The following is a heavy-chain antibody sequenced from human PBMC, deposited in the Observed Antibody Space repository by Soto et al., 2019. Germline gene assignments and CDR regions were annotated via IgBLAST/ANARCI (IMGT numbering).Heavy chain of an antibody. V-gene: IGHV1-69*13. CDR3: ARDSGAKLSSS. J-gene: IGHJ4*02. CDR1: GGTFSSYR. Sequence: SVKVSCKASGGTFSSYRINWVRQAPGQGLEWVGGIVPIYRTADYAQKFQGRVTITADESARTAYLEVRSLRSQDTAVYYCARDSGAKLSSSWGQGTLVTVSS. D-gene: IGHD6-13*01. CDR2: IVPIYRTA.